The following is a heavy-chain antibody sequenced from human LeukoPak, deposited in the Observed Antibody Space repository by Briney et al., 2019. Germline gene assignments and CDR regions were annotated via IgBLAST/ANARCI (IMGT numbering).Heavy chain of an antibody. D-gene: IGHD2-15*01. CDR1: GFTFSSYA. Sequence: GRSLRLSCAASGFTFSSYAMHWVRQAPGKGLEWVAVISYDGSNKYYADSVKGRFTISRDNSKNTLYLQMNSLRAEDTAVYYCAGGPRGMDVWGQGTTVTVSS. J-gene: IGHJ6*02. CDR3: AGGPRGMDV. V-gene: IGHV3-30-3*01. CDR2: ISYDGSNK.